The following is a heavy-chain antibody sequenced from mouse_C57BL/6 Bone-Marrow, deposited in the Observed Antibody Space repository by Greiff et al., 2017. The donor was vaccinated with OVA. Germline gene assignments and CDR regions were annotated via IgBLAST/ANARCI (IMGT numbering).Heavy chain of an antibody. V-gene: IGHV1-59*01. CDR3: ARGGGSSYGGGSY. D-gene: IGHD1-1*01. CDR2: IDPSDSYT. Sequence: QVQLQQPGAELVRPGTSVKLSCKASGHTFTSYWMHWVKQRPGQGLEWIGVIDPSDSYTNYNQKFKGKATLTVDTSSSTAYMQLSSLTSEDSAVYYCARGGGSSYGGGSYWGQGTTLTVSS. J-gene: IGHJ2*01. CDR1: GHTFTSYW.